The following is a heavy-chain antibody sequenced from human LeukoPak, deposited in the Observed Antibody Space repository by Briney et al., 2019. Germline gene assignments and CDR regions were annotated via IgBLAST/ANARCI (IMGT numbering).Heavy chain of an antibody. D-gene: IGHD3-3*01. CDR3: ARVFGVVQQGDGMDV. CDR1: VFTFSSYS. CDR2: ISSSSSYI. Sequence: PGGSLRLPCAASVFTFSSYSMNWVRQAPGEGLEWVSSISSSSSYIYYADSVKGRFTISRDNAKNSLYLQMNSLRAEDTAVYYCARVFGVVQQGDGMDVWGQGSTVTVSS. J-gene: IGHJ6*02. V-gene: IGHV3-21*01.